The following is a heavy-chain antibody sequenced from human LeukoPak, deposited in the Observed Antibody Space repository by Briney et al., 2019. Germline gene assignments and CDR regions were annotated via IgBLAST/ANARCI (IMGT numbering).Heavy chain of an antibody. CDR1: GFTFSSYE. J-gene: IGHJ4*02. V-gene: IGHV3-48*03. CDR3: ARVSRTTGTPIPLFEY. D-gene: IGHD1-1*01. CDR2: INHSGGTI. Sequence: PGGCLRLSCAASGFTFSSYEMTWARQAPGKGLEWLLYINHSGGTIYYADSVQGRFTISRDNAKNSLYLQMDNLRAEDTAVYYCARVSRTTGTPIPLFEYWGQGTLVTVSS.